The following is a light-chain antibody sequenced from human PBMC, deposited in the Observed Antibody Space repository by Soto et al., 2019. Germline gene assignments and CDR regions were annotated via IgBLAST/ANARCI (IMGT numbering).Light chain of an antibody. V-gene: IGLV2-14*03. Sequence: QPVLTQPASVSGSPGQSITISCTGTSSDVGAYNLVSWYQQHPGRAPKLFIFDVSDRPSGVSTRFSGSKSGNTASLTISGLQAEDEAFYYCSSYTNTSTLVFGGGTKLTVL. CDR2: DVS. CDR3: SSYTNTSTLV. CDR1: SSDVGAYNL. J-gene: IGLJ3*02.